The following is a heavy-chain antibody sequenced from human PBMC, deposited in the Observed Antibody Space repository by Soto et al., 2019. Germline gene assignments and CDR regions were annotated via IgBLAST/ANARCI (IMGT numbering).Heavy chain of an antibody. J-gene: IGHJ3*02. V-gene: IGHV4-59*08. CDR3: ARPIPDDYGDYGAFDI. Sequence: QVQLQESGPGLVKPSETLSLTCTVSGGSISSYYWSWIRQPPGKGLEWIGYIYYSGSTNYNPSLKSRVTISVDTSKNQFSLKLSSVTAADTAVYYCARPIPDDYGDYGAFDIWGQGTMVTVSS. CDR1: GGSISSYY. D-gene: IGHD4-17*01. CDR2: IYYSGST.